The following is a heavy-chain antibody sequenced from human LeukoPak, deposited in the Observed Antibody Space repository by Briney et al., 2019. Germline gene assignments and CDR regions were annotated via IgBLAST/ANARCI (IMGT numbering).Heavy chain of an antibody. V-gene: IGHV3-23*01. CDR1: GFXFSSYA. D-gene: IGHD3-16*01. CDR3: AKDRLGRRGYYFDY. J-gene: IGHJ4*02. CDR2: ISGSGDNT. Sequence: GGSLRLSCAASGFXFSSYAISWVRQAPGKGLEWVSAISGSGDNTYYADSVKGRFTISRDNSKNTLYLQMTSLRAEDTAVYYCAKDRLGRRGYYFDYWGQGTLVTVSS.